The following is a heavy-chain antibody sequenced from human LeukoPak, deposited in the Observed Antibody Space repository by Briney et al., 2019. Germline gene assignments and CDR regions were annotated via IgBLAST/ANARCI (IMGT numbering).Heavy chain of an antibody. CDR3: ARAYYYGSGSYYRFFDY. CDR1: GYSFTSYW. CDR2: IYPGDSDT. J-gene: IGHJ4*02. V-gene: IGHV5-51*01. Sequence: GESLQISCKGSGYSFTSYWIGWVRQMPGKGLEWMGIIYPGDSDTRYSPSFQGQVTISADKSISTAYLQWSSLKASDTAMYYCARAYYYGSGSYYRFFDYWGQGTLVTVSS. D-gene: IGHD3-10*01.